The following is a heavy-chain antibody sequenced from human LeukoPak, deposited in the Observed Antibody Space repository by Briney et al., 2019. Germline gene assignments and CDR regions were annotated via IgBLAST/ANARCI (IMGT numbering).Heavy chain of an antibody. V-gene: IGHV4-34*01. CDR1: GRSFSAYY. CDR3: ARGGEYCRGGSCWPLGY. J-gene: IGHJ4*02. D-gene: IGHD2-15*01. CDR2: INYSGST. Sequence: PSETLSLTCAVYGRSFSAYYWSWIRQPPGKGLEWIGEINYSGSTNYNPSLKGRVTISVDTSKKQLSLNLSSVTAADTGVYFCARGGEYCRGGSCWPLGYWGQVTPVTVSS.